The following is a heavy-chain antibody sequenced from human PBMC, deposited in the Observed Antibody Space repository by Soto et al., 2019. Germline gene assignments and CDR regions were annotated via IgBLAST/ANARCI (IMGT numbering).Heavy chain of an antibody. CDR2: ISGVGTSK. V-gene: IGHV3-23*01. CDR1: GYTFSSYV. CDR3: TKDLVTTITTLGH. Sequence: GGSLRLSCAASGYTFSSYVMTWVRQAPGKGLEWVSSISGVGTSKFYADSVKGRFTISRDNSKNILYLQMDSLRAEDTAVYYCTKDLVTTITTLGHWGQGTLVTVSS. D-gene: IGHD4-17*01. J-gene: IGHJ4*02.